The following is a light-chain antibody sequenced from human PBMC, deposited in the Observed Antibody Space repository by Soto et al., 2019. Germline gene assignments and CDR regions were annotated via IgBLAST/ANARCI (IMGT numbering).Light chain of an antibody. CDR3: QQYNSYRT. CDR1: QSISSW. V-gene: IGKV1-5*03. Sequence: DIQMTQSPSTLSASVGDRVTITCRASQSISSWLAWFQQKPGKAPKLLIYKASNLERGVPSRFSGSGSGTEFTLTISSLQPDDFATYYCQQYNSYRTFGQGTKVEIK. J-gene: IGKJ1*01. CDR2: KAS.